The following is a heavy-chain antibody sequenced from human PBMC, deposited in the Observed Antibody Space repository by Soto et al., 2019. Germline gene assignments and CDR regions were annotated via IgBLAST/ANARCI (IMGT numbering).Heavy chain of an antibody. Sequence: ASVKVSCKASGYTFTNYYIHWVRQAPGQELEWMGIINPSSGGTKYAQNFQVRVTMTRDTSSNSSYMELSSLTSDDTAVYFCARAPFGGSFYPFDYWGPGTLVTVSS. D-gene: IGHD1-26*01. J-gene: IGHJ4*02. CDR2: INPSSGGT. CDR1: GYTFTNYY. V-gene: IGHV1-46*01. CDR3: ARAPFGGSFYPFDY.